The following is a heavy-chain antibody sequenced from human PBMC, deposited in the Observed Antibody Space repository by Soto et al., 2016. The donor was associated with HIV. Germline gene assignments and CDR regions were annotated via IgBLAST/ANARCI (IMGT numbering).Heavy chain of an antibody. V-gene: IGHV3-74*01. J-gene: IGHJ3*02. CDR1: GFTFSNYW. CDR2: INGDGNRI. CDR3: VRAIGRSAGAFDI. Sequence: EVHAVESGGGLVQPGGSLRLSCAASGFTFSNYWMYWVRQVPGEGLVWVSRINGDGNRINYADSVKGRFIISRDNTNNTLHLQMDGLTAEDSGVYYCVRAIGRSAGAFDIWGHGTMVTVSP.